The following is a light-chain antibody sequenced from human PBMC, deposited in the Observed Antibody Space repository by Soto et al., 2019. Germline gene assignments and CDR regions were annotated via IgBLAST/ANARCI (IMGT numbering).Light chain of an antibody. CDR1: QGIGRW. CDR3: QHYNTYSST. J-gene: IGKJ1*01. CDR2: DAS. V-gene: IGKV1-5*01. Sequence: DIQMTQSPSTLSASVGDRVTITCRASQGIGRWLAWYQQKPGKAPNLLIYDASSLEGGVPSRFSGSGSGTEFTLTISSLQPDDFATYYCQHYNTYSSTFGQGTKVEIK.